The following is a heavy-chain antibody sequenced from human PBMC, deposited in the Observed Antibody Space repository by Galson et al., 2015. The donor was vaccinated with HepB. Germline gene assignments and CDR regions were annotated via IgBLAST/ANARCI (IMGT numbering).Heavy chain of an antibody. CDR3: AHRIYSSDGEGFDY. V-gene: IGHV2-5*01. D-gene: IGHD6-19*01. CDR1: GFSLNTGGVG. CDR2: FYWNDDK. J-gene: IGHJ4*02. Sequence: PTQTLTLTCTFSGFSLNTGGVGVGWIRQPPGKALEWLALFYWNDDKSYSPSLESRLTITKDTSKNQVVLTMTNMDPVDTATYYCAHRIYSSDGEGFDYWGQGTLVTVSS.